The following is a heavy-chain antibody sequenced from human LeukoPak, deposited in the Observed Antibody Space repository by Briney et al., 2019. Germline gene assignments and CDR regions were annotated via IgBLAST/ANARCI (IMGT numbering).Heavy chain of an antibody. CDR2: IYYSGST. CDR3: ARRPYGVNWFDP. CDR1: GGSISSSSYY. D-gene: IGHD3-16*01. V-gene: IGHV4-39*01. Sequence: PETLSLTCTVSGGSISSSSYYWGWIRQPPGKGLEWIGSIYYSGSTYYNPSLKSRVTISVDTSKNQFSLKLSSVTAADTAVYYCARRPYGVNWFDPWGQGTLVTVSS. J-gene: IGHJ5*02.